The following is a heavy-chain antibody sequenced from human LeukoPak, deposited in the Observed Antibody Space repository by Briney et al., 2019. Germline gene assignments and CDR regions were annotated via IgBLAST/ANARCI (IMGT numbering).Heavy chain of an antibody. D-gene: IGHD1-26*01. J-gene: IGHJ4*02. CDR2: ISAYNGNT. V-gene: IGHV1-18*01. CDR1: GYTFTSYG. Sequence: ASVKVSCKASGYTFTSYGISWVRQAPGQGLEWMGWISAYNGNTNYAQKLQGRVTMTTDTSTSTAYMELRSLRSDDTAVYYCARATIVGAMGGANFDYWGQGTLVTVSS. CDR3: ARATIVGAMGGANFDY.